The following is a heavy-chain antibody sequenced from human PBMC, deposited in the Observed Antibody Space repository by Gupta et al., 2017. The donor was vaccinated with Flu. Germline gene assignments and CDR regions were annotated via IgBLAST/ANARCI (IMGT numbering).Heavy chain of an antibody. CDR3: AKDRSVDSSHGMDV. CDR1: AFIFTNYA. CDR2: IGGSGRST. V-gene: IGHV3-23*01. D-gene: IGHD6-6*01. Sequence: EVQLLESGGGLVQPGGSLRLSCEASAFIFTNYAMGWVRQSPGKGPGWVSGIGGSGRSTYYTDSVKGRFTISRDNSKNTVYLQMNSLRAEDTALYYCAKDRSVDSSHGMDVWGQGATVTVSS. J-gene: IGHJ6*02.